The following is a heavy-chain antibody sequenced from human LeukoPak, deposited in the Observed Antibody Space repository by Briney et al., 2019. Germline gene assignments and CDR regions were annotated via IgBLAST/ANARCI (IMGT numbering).Heavy chain of an antibody. CDR2: IYTSGST. Sequence: SETLSLTCTVSGGSISSYYWSWIRQPAGKGLEWIGRIYTSGSTNYNPSLKSRVTMSVDTSKNQFSLKLSSVTAADTAVYYCASPLISCSSTSCYLTLVNWFDPWGQGTLVTVSS. D-gene: IGHD2-2*01. CDR1: GGSISSYY. CDR3: ASPLISCSSTSCYLTLVNWFDP. J-gene: IGHJ5*02. V-gene: IGHV4-4*07.